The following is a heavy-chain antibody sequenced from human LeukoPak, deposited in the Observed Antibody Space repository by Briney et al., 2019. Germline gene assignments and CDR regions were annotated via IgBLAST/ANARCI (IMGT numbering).Heavy chain of an antibody. Sequence: PGGSLRLSCAASGFTFNTHGMHWVRQAPGKGLEWLAAICFDGSVKHYSDAVKGRFTISRDSSLNALYLQMNSLRVEDTAIYYCAEETAIKFFETAFWGQGALVTVSS. V-gene: IGHV3-30*18. J-gene: IGHJ4*02. CDR3: AEETAIKFFETAF. CDR1: GFTFNTHG. CDR2: ICFDGSVK. D-gene: IGHD3-3*01.